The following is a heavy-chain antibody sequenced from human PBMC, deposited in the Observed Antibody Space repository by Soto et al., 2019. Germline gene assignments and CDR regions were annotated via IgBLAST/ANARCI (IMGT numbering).Heavy chain of an antibody. J-gene: IGHJ6*03. CDR2: INPNSGGT. D-gene: IGHD3-3*01. CDR3: ARDRYDFWSGYSGFGPSYYYYYMDV. V-gene: IGHV1-2*04. CDR1: GYTFTGYY. Sequence: ASVKVSCKASGYTFTGYYMHWVRQAPGQGLEWMGWINPNSGGTNYAQKFQGWVTMTRDTSISTTYMELSRLRSDDTAVYYCARDRYDFWSGYSGFGPSYYYYYMDVWGKGTTVTVSS.